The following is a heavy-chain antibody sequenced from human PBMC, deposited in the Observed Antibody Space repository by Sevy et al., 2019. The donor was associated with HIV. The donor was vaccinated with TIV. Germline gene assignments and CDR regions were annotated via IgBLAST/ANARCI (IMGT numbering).Heavy chain of an antibody. CDR2: ISFDESDK. D-gene: IGHD4-4*01. CDR1: GFAFTNYYA. V-gene: IGHV3-30-3*01. Sequence: GGSLRLSCAASGFAFTNYYARHWVRQAPGKGLEWVALISFDESDKYYADSVKGRFTISRDSSKNTLYLQMNSLTTEDTAVYYCARDLRSNYNNYFDPWGQGTLVTVSS. CDR3: ARDLRSNYNNYFDP. J-gene: IGHJ5*02.